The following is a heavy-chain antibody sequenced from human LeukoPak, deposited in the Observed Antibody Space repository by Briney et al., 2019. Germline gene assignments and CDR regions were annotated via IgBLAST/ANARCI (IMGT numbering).Heavy chain of an antibody. Sequence: PGGSLRLSCAASGVTFRSYTMSWVRQAPGTGLEWVSTISGSVDTTNYADAVKGRFTISRDNSKTTLYLQMNSLRAEDTDVYYFAKDRSYGGNPQDAFDIWGQGTLVTVSS. D-gene: IGHD4-23*01. V-gene: IGHV3-23*01. CDR1: GVTFRSYT. CDR3: AKDRSYGGNPQDAFDI. CDR2: ISGSVDTT. J-gene: IGHJ3*02.